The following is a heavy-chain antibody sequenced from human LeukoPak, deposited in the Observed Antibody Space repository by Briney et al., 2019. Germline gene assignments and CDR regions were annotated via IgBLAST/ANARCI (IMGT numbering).Heavy chain of an antibody. D-gene: IGHD1-1*01. CDR1: GFTFSGYA. CDR3: AAGRAWTSDY. Sequence: GGSLRLSCAASGFTFSGYAMNWVRQAPGKGLDSVSSITGSGGATHYADSVKGRFTISRENSKNTLYLQMNSLRAEDTAVYYCAAGRAWTSDYWGQGTLVTVSS. V-gene: IGHV3-23*01. J-gene: IGHJ4*02. CDR2: ITGSGGAT.